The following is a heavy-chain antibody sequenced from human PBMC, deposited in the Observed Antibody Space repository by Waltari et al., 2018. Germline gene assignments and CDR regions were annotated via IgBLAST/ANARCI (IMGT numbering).Heavy chain of an antibody. CDR3: ARDRSHSGYDYWFDP. V-gene: IGHV4-59*01. J-gene: IGHJ5*02. D-gene: IGHD5-12*01. Sequence: QVQLQESGPGLVKPSETLSLTCTVSGGSISSYYWSWIRQPPGKGLEWIGYIYYSGSTNYNPSLKSRVTISGDTSKNQFSLKLSSVTAADTAVDYCARDRSHSGYDYWFDPWGQGTLVTVSS. CDR1: GGSISSYY. CDR2: IYYSGST.